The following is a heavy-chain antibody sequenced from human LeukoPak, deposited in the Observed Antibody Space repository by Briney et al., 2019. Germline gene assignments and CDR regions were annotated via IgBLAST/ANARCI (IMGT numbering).Heavy chain of an antibody. CDR2: INSDGSNT. D-gene: IGHD3-22*01. J-gene: IGHJ4*02. CDR3: ARVLGNYYDSSGPSLY. CDR1: GFAFSSHW. Sequence: GGSLRLSCAASGFAFSSHWMHWVRQVPGKGLVWLSRINSDGSNTIYADSVEGRFTISRDNVKNTLYLQMNSLRAEDTAVYYCARVLGNYYDSSGPSLYWGQGTLVTVSS. V-gene: IGHV3-74*01.